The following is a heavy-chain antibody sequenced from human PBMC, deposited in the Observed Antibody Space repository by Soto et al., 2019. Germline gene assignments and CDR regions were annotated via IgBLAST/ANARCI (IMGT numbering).Heavy chain of an antibody. D-gene: IGHD3-10*01. Sequence: QVQLQESGPGLVKPSETLSLTCTVSGGSISSYYWSWIRQPPGKGLEWIGYIYYSGSTNYNPSLKRRVTIAVDTSKNQSSLKLGSVTAADTAVYYCARDRGYPETYGMDVWGQGTTVTVSS. V-gene: IGHV4-59*01. CDR1: GGSISSYY. CDR3: ARDRGYPETYGMDV. CDR2: IYYSGST. J-gene: IGHJ6*02.